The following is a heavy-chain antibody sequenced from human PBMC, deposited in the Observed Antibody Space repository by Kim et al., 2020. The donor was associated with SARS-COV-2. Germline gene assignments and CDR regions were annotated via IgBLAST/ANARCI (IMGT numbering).Heavy chain of an antibody. D-gene: IGHD6-25*01. CDR1: ESTFSGYA. CDR2: ISGTSTDT. J-gene: IGHJ5*01. CDR3: ANDPSGVPRSGYFDF. V-gene: IGHV3-23*01. Sequence: GGSLRLSCEASESTFSGYAINWVRRAPGKGLEWVSCISGTSTDTNHADSVRGRFTISRDNSKNTLYLQMDSLRTEDTAVYYCANDPSGVPRSGYFDFWG.